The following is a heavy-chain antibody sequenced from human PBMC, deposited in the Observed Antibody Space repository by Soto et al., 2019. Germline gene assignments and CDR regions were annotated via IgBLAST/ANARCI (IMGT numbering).Heavy chain of an antibody. CDR1: GGSISSGGYY. CDR2: IYYSGST. J-gene: IGHJ4*02. Sequence: SETLSLTCTVSGGSISSGGYYWSWIRQHPGKGLEWIGYIYYSGSTYYNPSLKSRVTISVDTSKNQFSLKLSSVTAADTAVYYCARVTRHKGGRGRVATFDYWGQGTLVTVSS. D-gene: IGHD2-21*01. V-gene: IGHV4-31*03. CDR3: ARVTRHKGGRGRVATFDY.